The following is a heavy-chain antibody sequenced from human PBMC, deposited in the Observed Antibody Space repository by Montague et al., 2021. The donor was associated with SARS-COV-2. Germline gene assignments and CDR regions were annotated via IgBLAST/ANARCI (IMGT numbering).Heavy chain of an antibody. Sequence: SETLSLTCAVSGGSFSGYYWSWIRQPPGTGLELIGEINHSGSTNYNPSPTSRVTISVDTSKSQFSLKVSPVTAADTAVYFCARAPDYYILTGDLNEGFDFWGQGTLVTVSS. CDR2: INHSGST. D-gene: IGHD3-9*01. CDR3: ARAPDYYILTGDLNEGFDF. CDR1: GGSFSGYY. V-gene: IGHV4-34*01. J-gene: IGHJ4*02.